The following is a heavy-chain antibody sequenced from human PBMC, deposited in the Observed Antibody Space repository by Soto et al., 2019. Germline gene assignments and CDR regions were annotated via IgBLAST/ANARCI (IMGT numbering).Heavy chain of an antibody. V-gene: IGHV3-23*01. CDR3: VRGSKDSFPGSRIYDF. CDR1: GLTFGSRA. CDR2: ITDTGGDA. D-gene: IGHD3-10*01. J-gene: IGHJ4*02. Sequence: EVQLLESGGDLIQPGGSLRLSCVASGLTFGSRAMSWVRQSPGEWLEWVSTITDTGGDAKYADSVRGRFAISRDNSKNSLSLQMSALRAEDSAIYFCVRGSKDSFPGSRIYDFWSRGTLLTVSS.